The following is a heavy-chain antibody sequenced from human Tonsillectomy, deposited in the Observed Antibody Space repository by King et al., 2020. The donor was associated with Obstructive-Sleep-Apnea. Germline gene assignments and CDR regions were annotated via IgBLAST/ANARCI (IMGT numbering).Heavy chain of an antibody. CDR3: ARGEVYYYGMDV. CDR1: GGSFSGYY. J-gene: IGHJ6*02. V-gene: IGHV4-34*01. CDR2: INHSGST. Sequence: VQLQQWGAGLLKPSETLSLTRAFYGGSFSGYYWSWIRQPPGKGLEWIGEINHSGSTNYNPSLKRRVTITVDASKNQFSLKLSSVTAADTAVYYCARGEVYYYGMDVWGQGTTVTVSS.